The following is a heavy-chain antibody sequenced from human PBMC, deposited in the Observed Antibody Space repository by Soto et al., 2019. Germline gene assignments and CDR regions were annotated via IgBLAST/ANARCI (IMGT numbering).Heavy chain of an antibody. D-gene: IGHD2-15*01. CDR1: GGSISSGDYD. Sequence: PSETLSLTCTVSGGSISSGDYDWSWIRQPPGKGLKWIGYIYYSGSTNYNPSLKSRVTISVDTSKNQFSLKLSSVTAADTAAYYCARSYCSGGSCYSEPAAGYYYMDVWGKGTTVTVSS. J-gene: IGHJ6*03. V-gene: IGHV4-61*08. CDR3: ARSYCSGGSCYSEPAAGYYYMDV. CDR2: IYYSGST.